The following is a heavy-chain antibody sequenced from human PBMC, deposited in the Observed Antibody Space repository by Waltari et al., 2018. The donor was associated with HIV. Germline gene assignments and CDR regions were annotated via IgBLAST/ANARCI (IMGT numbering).Heavy chain of an antibody. CDR3: ARGGRRDGYNERYFDL. Sequence: QVQLVQSGAEVKKPGSSVKVSCKASGGTFSSYAISWVRQAPGQGLEWMGRIIPILGIANYAQKFQGRVTITADKSTSTAYMELSSLRSEDTAVYYCARGGRRDGYNERYFDLWGRGTLVTVSS. V-gene: IGHV1-69*04. D-gene: IGHD5-12*01. CDR1: GGTFSSYA. CDR2: IIPILGIA. J-gene: IGHJ2*01.